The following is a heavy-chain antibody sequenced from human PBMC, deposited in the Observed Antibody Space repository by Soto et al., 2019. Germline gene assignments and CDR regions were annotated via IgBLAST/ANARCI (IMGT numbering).Heavy chain of an antibody. D-gene: IGHD4-4*01. CDR3: GKDVDLHGYSSYIGH. CDR1: GFTFDDYS. V-gene: IGHV3-43*01. Sequence: GPPLRLSCEASGFTFDDYSMQLFCPVQGQGLEWVFLLSWDAENTFDAPSVKGRFTFSRDSSNDTLYLEMNSLRSDDSALYYCGKDVDLHGYSSYIGHWGQGT. CDR2: LSWDAENT. J-gene: IGHJ4*02.